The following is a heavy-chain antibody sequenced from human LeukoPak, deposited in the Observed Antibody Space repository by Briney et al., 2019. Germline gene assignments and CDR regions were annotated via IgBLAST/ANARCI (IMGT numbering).Heavy chain of an antibody. D-gene: IGHD3-10*01. Sequence: GGSLRLSCAASGFTFGSYGMTWVRQAPGKGLEFVSAISGSAGSTYYADSVKGRFTISRDISKNTLYLQMNSLRAEDTAVYYCARVLSGRGSLYDYYYYMDVWGKGTTVTISS. V-gene: IGHV3-23*01. J-gene: IGHJ6*03. CDR3: ARVLSGRGSLYDYYYYMDV. CDR2: ISGSAGST. CDR1: GFTFGSYG.